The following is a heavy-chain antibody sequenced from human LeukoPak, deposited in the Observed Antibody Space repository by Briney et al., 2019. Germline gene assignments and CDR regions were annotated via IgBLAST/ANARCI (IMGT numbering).Heavy chain of an antibody. CDR3: ARDLPYCSGGSCST. D-gene: IGHD2-15*01. Sequence: SETLSLTCTVSGGSISSYYWSWIRQPPGKGLEWIGYIYYSGSTNYNPSLKSRVTISVDTSKNQFSLKLSSATAADTAVYYCARDLPYCSGGSCSTWGQGTLVTVSS. V-gene: IGHV4-59*01. CDR1: GGSISSYY. J-gene: IGHJ5*02. CDR2: IYYSGST.